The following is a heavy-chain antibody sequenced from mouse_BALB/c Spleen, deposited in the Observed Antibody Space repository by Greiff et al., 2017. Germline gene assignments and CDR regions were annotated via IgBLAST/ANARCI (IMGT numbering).Heavy chain of an antibody. J-gene: IGHJ4*01. V-gene: IGHV5-6*01. Sequence: DVHLVESGGDLVKPGGSLKLSCAASGFTFSSYGMSWVRQTPDKRLEWVATISSGGSYTYYPDSVKGRFTISRDNAKNTLYLQMSSLKSEDTAMYYGARHEAAGAMDYGGQGTSVTVSS. CDR3: ARHEAAGAMDY. CDR2: ISSGGSYT. CDR1: GFTFSSYG. D-gene: IGHD6-1*01.